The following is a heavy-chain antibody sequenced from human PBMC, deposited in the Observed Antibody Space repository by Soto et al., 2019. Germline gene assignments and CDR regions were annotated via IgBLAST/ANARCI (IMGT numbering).Heavy chain of an antibody. J-gene: IGHJ4*02. Sequence: PGGSLRLSCVTSGFTFTKYSMNWVRQAPGKGLEWVSYISYSGETKYYADSLKGRYAIPRDDAKNSVYLQMNSLRDEDTAFHYCVRGVVVVVGSTAENFDHWGQGTLVTVSS. V-gene: IGHV3-48*02. CDR3: VRGVVVVVGSTAENFDH. D-gene: IGHD2-15*01. CDR2: ISYSGETK. CDR1: GFTFTKYS.